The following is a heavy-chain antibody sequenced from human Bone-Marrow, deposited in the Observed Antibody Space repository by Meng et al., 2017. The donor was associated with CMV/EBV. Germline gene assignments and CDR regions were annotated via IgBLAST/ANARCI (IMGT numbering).Heavy chain of an antibody. CDR1: GSSVSSVYY. J-gene: IGHJ4*02. CDR3: ARVGASGVY. D-gene: IGHD1-26*01. V-gene: IGHV4-34*01. CDR2: INHSGST. Sequence: GSLRLSCTVSGSSVSSVYYWSWIRQPPGKGLEWIGEINHSGSTNYNPSLKSRVTISVDTSKNQFSLKLSSVTAADTAVYYCARVGASGVYWGQGTLVTVSS.